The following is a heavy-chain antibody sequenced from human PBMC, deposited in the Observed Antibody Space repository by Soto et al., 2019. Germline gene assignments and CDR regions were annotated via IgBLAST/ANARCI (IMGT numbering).Heavy chain of an antibody. Sequence: GGSLRLSCAASGCTFSSYWMSWVRQAPGKGLEWVANIKQDGSEKYYVDSVKGRFTISRDNAKNSLYLQMNSLRAEDTAVYYCARGYDILTVYGMDVWGQGTTVTVSS. CDR2: IKQDGSEK. D-gene: IGHD3-9*01. CDR3: ARGYDILTVYGMDV. CDR1: GCTFSSYW. J-gene: IGHJ6*02. V-gene: IGHV3-7*04.